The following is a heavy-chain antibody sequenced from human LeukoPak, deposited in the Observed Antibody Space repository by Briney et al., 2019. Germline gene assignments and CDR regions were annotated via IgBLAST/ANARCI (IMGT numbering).Heavy chain of an antibody. V-gene: IGHV1-69*05. J-gene: IGHJ4*02. CDR1: GGTFSSYA. Sequence: SVKVSCKASGGTFSSYAISWVRQAPGQGLEWMGGIIPIFGTANYAQKLQGRVTMTTDTSTSTAYMELRSLRSDDTAVYYCAKITMVRGVTYHFDYWGQGTLVTVSS. CDR3: AKITMVRGVTYHFDY. CDR2: IIPIFGTA. D-gene: IGHD3-10*01.